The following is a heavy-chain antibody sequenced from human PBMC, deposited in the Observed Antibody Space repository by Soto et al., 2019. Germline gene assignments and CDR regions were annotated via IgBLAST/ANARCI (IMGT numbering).Heavy chain of an antibody. CDR2: IYHSGST. CDR3: AAGGGLPRYY. D-gene: IGHD5-12*01. CDR1: GGSISSGGYS. J-gene: IGHJ4*02. Sequence: QLQLQESGSGLVKPSQTLSLTCAVSGGSISSGGYSWSWIRQPPGKGLEWIGYIYHSGSTYYNPSLRIRVTTSVDRSKNQFSLKLSSVTAAETAVYYCAAGGGLPRYYWGQGTLVTLSS. V-gene: IGHV4-30-2*01.